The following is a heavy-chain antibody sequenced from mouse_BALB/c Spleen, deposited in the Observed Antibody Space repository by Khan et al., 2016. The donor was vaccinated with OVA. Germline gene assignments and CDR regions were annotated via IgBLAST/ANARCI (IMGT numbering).Heavy chain of an antibody. V-gene: IGHV2-4-1*01. D-gene: IGHD2-14*01. CDR2: IWSGGNT. CDR3: ARNSYMYDFTY. J-gene: IGHJ3*01. Sequence: QVQLKQSGPGLLQPSQSLSITCTVSGFSLTTYGVHWVRQSPGKGLEWLGLIWSGGNTDYNAAFISRLSISKDNSKSQVFFKMNRLQADDTAIYYCARNSYMYDFTYWGQGTLVTVSA. CDR1: GFSLTTYG.